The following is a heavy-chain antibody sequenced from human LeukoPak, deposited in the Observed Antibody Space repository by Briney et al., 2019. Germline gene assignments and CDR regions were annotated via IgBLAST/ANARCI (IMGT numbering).Heavy chain of an antibody. V-gene: IGHV3-7*01. CDR1: GFTFSSYW. CDR2: IKQDGSEK. D-gene: IGHD2-2*01. Sequence: PGGSLRLSCAASGFTFSSYWMSWVRQAPGKGLEWVANIKQDGSEKYYVDSVKGRFTISRDNAKNSLYLQMNSLRAEDTAVYYCARSRRVPAAMGNWFDPWGQGTLVTVSS. CDR3: ARSRRVPAAMGNWFDP. J-gene: IGHJ5*02.